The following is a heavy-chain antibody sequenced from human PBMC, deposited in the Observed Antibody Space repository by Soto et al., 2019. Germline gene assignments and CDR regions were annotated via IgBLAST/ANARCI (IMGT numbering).Heavy chain of an antibody. CDR1: GFTFSSYG. Sequence: GGSLRLSCAASGFTFSSYGMHWVRQVLGKGLEWVAVIWYDGNNKYYADSVKGRFTVSRDNSKNTLYLQMNSLRAEDMAVYYCARLGSGYSVDVWGQGTTVTVSS. J-gene: IGHJ6*02. CDR2: IWYDGNNK. CDR3: ARLGSGYSVDV. V-gene: IGHV3-33*01. D-gene: IGHD5-18*01.